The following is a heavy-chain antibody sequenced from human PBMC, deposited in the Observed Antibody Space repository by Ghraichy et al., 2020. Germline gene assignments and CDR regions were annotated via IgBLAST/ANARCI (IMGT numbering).Heavy chain of an antibody. J-gene: IGHJ6*02. CDR3: AKGHCSSTSCYGNYYYYAMDV. Sequence: GGSLRLPCAASGFTFSSYDMHWVRQATGKGLEWVSAIGTAGDTYYPGSVKGRFTISRENARNSLYLQMNSLRAGDTAVYYCAKGHCSSTSCYGNYYYYAMDVWGQGTTVTVSS. CDR2: IGTAGDT. V-gene: IGHV3-13*01. D-gene: IGHD2-2*01. CDR1: GFTFSSYD.